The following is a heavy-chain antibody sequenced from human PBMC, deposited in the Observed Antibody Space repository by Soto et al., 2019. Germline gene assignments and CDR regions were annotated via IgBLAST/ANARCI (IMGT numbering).Heavy chain of an antibody. Sequence: QVQLQESGPGLVKPSQTLSLTCTVSGGSISSGDYYWSWIRQPPGKGLERIGYIYYSGSTYYNPSLKSRVTISVDTSKNQFSLKLSSVTAADTAVYYCARARSLGGSGWYAVDYWGQGTLVTVSS. CDR2: IYYSGST. V-gene: IGHV4-30-4*01. D-gene: IGHD6-19*01. J-gene: IGHJ4*02. CDR3: ARARSLGGSGWYAVDY. CDR1: GGSISSGDYY.